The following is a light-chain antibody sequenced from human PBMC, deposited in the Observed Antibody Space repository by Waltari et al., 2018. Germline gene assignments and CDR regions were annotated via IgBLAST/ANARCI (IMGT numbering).Light chain of an antibody. Sequence: YVVTQPPSVSVAPGQTARLTCGADNIGSIHVHRFQQKPGQAPVMVVYDDDARPSGIPERFSGSNSGDTATLTISRVEAGDEADYYCQFWDNSNDHPYVFGTGTKVTVL. V-gene: IGLV3-21*02. CDR1: NIGSIH. CDR2: DDD. CDR3: QFWDNSNDHPYV. J-gene: IGLJ1*01.